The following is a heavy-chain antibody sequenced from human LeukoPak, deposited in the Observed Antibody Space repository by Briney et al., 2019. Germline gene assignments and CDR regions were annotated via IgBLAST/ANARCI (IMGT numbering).Heavy chain of an antibody. J-gene: IGHJ4*02. D-gene: IGHD3-3*01. Sequence: SETLSLTCTVSGGSISSYYWSWIRQPPGKGLEWIGYIYYSGSTYYNPSLKSRVTISVDTSKNQFSLKLSSVTAADTAVYYCARFPAEYYDFWSGYYLSWGQGTLVTVSS. CDR2: IYYSGST. CDR3: ARFPAEYYDFWSGYYLS. CDR1: GGSISSYY. V-gene: IGHV4-59*12.